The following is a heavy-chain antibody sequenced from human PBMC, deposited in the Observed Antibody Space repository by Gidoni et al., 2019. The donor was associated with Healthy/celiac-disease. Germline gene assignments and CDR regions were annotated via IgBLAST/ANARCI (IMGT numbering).Heavy chain of an antibody. Sequence: EVQLVESGGGLVQPGRSLRLSCAASGFTFNDYARHWVRQAPGKGLEWVLWSSWKSGSIGYADSVKGRFTISRDNAKNSLYRQMNSLRAEDTGLYYCAKDSCRLRLGELAPYFDYWGQGTLVTVSS. CDR1: GFTFNDYA. CDR2: SSWKSGSI. D-gene: IGHD3-16*01. J-gene: IGHJ4*02. CDR3: AKDSCRLRLGELAPYFDY. V-gene: IGHV3-9*01.